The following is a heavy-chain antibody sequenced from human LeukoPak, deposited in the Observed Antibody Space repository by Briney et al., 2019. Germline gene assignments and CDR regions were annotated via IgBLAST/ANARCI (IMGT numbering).Heavy chain of an antibody. Sequence: GGSLRLSCAASGFTFSSYAMHWVRQAPGKGLEWVAVISYDGSNKYYADSVKGRFTISRDNSKNTLYLQMNSLRAEDTAVYYCARGQEWIRFDYWGQGTLVTVSS. V-gene: IGHV3-30-3*01. D-gene: IGHD5-18*01. CDR3: ARGQEWIRFDY. J-gene: IGHJ4*02. CDR1: GFTFSSYA. CDR2: ISYDGSNK.